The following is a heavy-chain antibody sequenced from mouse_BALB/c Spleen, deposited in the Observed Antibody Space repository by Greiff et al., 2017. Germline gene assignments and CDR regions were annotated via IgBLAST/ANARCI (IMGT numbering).Heavy chain of an antibody. V-gene: IGHV5-6-3*01. Sequence: EVKLVESGGGLVQPGGSLKLSCAASGFTFSSYGMSWVRQTPDKRLELVATINSNGGSTYYPDSVKGRFTISRDNAKNTLYLQMSSLKSEDTAMYYCARPYDGYAMDYWGQGTSVTVSS. CDR1: GFTFSSYG. D-gene: IGHD2-12*01. J-gene: IGHJ4*01. CDR3: ARPYDGYAMDY. CDR2: INSNGGST.